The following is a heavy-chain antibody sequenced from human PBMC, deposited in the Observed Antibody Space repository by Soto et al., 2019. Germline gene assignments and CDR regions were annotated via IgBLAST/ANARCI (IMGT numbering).Heavy chain of an antibody. J-gene: IGHJ4*02. Sequence: QVQLVQSGTVVQRRGSSVKVSCQASGGTFSSHGMAWVRQAPGQGLEWMGGLFPTFGTPTYAPTFQGRVTITADKSTNTAYMELSSLRSEATGVYYCASERSAQYFDFWGQGTLITVSS. V-gene: IGHV1-69*06. CDR3: ASERSAQYFDF. CDR2: LFPTFGTP. D-gene: IGHD1-26*01. CDR1: GGTFSSHG.